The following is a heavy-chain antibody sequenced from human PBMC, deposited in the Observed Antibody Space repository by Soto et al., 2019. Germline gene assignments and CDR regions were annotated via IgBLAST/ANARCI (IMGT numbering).Heavy chain of an antibody. CDR1: GYTFTSYG. Sequence: QVQLVQSGAEVKKPGASVKVSCKASGYTFTSYGISWVRQAPGQGLEWTGWISAYNGNTNYAQKFQGRVTMTTDTSTSTAYMELRSLRSDDTAVYYCARGHGSGSYAYGYTMDVWGQGTTVTVSS. CDR2: ISAYNGNT. V-gene: IGHV1-18*01. D-gene: IGHD3-16*01. CDR3: ARGHGSGSYAYGYTMDV. J-gene: IGHJ6*02.